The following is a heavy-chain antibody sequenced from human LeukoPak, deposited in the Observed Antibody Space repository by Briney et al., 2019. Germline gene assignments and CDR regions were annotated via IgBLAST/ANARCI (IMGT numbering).Heavy chain of an antibody. V-gene: IGHV4-39*01. D-gene: IGHD6-19*01. CDR3: ARHTVPITVAGPFDY. CDR2: IYYRGST. CDR1: GGSISSSSYY. Sequence: SETQPLTCTVSGGSISSSSYYWGWIRQPPGKGLEWIGTIYYRGSTYYNPSLKSRVTVSVDTSKNQFSLKLSPVTAADTAVYYCARHTVPITVAGPFDYWGQGTLVTVSS. J-gene: IGHJ4*02.